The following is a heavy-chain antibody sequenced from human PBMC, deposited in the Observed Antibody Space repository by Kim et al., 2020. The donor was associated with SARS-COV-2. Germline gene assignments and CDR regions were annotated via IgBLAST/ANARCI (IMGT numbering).Heavy chain of an antibody. CDR3: ARSSLLDFDY. Sequence: ASVKVSCKASGYTFTDYHMHWVRQAPGQGLVWMGRLSANSGDTNYPQKFQGRVTMTRETSISTVYLELTRLRSDDTAVYYCARSSLLDFDYWGQGTLVTV. CDR2: LSANSGDT. D-gene: IGHD2-15*01. J-gene: IGHJ4*02. CDR1: GYTFTDYH. V-gene: IGHV1-2*06.